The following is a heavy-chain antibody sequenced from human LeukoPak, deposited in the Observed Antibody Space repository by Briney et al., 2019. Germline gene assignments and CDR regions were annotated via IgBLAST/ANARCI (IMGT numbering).Heavy chain of an antibody. CDR2: MNPNSGNT. V-gene: IGHV1-8*03. Sequence: GASVKVSCKASGYTFTSYDINWVRQATGQGLEWMGWMNPNSGNTGYAQKFQGRVTITRDTSASTAYMELSRLRSDDMAVYYCATSYGDDAFDIWGQGTMVTVSS. D-gene: IGHD4-17*01. J-gene: IGHJ3*02. CDR1: GYTFTSYD. CDR3: ATSYGDDAFDI.